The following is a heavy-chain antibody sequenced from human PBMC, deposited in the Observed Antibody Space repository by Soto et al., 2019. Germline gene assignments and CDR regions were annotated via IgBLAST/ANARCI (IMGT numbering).Heavy chain of an antibody. J-gene: IGHJ4*02. CDR1: GFTFSSYA. D-gene: IGHD6-25*01. CDR2: ISGSGGST. Sequence: GGSLRLSCAASGFTFSSYAMSWVRQAPGKGLEWVSAISGSGGSTYYADSLKGRFTISRDNSKNTLYLQMNSLRAEDTAVYYCAKSYAAIPLGDDYWGQGTLVTVSS. V-gene: IGHV3-23*01. CDR3: AKSYAAIPLGDDY.